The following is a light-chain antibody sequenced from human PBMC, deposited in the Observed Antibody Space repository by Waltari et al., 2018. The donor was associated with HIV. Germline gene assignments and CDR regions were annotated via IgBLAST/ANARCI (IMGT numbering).Light chain of an antibody. CDR2: NVN. CDR3: SSYTSSGPRYVL. CDR1: SGDVGGYNF. Sequence: QSALTQPASVSGSPGQSITISCTGTSGDVGGYNFVFWYQKHPGKAPKLIIYNVNSRPSGVSIRFSGSRSANTASLTISGLKAEDEADYFCSSYTSSGPRYVLFGGGTRLTVL. J-gene: IGLJ2*01. V-gene: IGLV2-14*03.